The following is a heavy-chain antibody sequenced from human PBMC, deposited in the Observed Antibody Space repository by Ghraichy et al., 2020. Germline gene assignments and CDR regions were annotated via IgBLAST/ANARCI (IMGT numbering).Heavy chain of an antibody. J-gene: IGHJ5*02. D-gene: IGHD2-21*02. V-gene: IGHV3-23*01. CDR1: GFIFSDFA. CDR3: AKVRSTEVCFGDNWFDP. Sequence: GESLNISCAASGFIFSDFAMSWVRQAPGKGLEWVSGINDNSDKTYYAPSVKGRFTISRDNSKDLLLLQMNTLRVDDTAVYYCAKVRSTEVCFGDNWFDPWGQGTLVTVSS. CDR2: INDNSDKT.